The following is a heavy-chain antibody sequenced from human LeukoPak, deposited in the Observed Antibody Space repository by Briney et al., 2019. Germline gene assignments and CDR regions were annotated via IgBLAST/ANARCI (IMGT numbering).Heavy chain of an antibody. CDR3: ARDHRYSVAALYWWFDP. CDR2: ISVYNGNT. V-gene: IGHV1-18*01. Sequence: ASVKVSCKASGYTFTSYGISWVRQAPAQGLEWMGWISVYNGNTNYEQKLQGRVTMTTNTSTRTAYMELRSRRSDDTAVYYRARDHRYSVAALYWWFDPWGQGTLVTVSS. CDR1: GYTFTSYG. D-gene: IGHD6-6*01. J-gene: IGHJ5*02.